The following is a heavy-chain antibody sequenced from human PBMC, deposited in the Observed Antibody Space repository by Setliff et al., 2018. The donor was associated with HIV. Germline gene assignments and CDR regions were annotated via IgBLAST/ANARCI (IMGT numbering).Heavy chain of an antibody. CDR1: GGSISSTSSY. Sequence: PSETLSLTCTVSGGSISSTSSYWGWIRQPPGKGLEWIGNIYYSGSTYYNPSLKSRVTISVDTSKKQFSLKLKSVTAADTAVYYCARTRGYTYGYIDSWGQGTLVTVSS. V-gene: IGHV4-39*01. J-gene: IGHJ4*02. CDR3: ARTRGYTYGYIDS. CDR2: IYYSGST. D-gene: IGHD5-18*01.